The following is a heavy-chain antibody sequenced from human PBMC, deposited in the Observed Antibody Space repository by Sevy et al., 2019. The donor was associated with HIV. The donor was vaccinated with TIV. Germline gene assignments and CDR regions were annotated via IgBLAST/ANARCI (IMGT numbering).Heavy chain of an antibody. Sequence: SETLSLTCTVSGDSISSSTYYWGWIRQSPGKGLEWIGSMYYSGTTYYNPSLKSRVTISVGTSKNQFSLKLSSVTTADTTVYYCARVNSSLWFDQCRYAVEVWGQGNTVTLSS. J-gene: IGHJ6*01. CDR1: GDSISSSTYY. CDR3: ARVNSSLWFDQCRYAVEV. D-gene: IGHD6-13*01. CDR2: MYYSGTT. V-gene: IGHV4-39*01.